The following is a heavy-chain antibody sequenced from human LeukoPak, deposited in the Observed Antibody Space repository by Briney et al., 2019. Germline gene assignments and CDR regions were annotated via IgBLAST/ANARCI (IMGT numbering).Heavy chain of an antibody. J-gene: IGHJ4*02. CDR3: ARGRIRRTQNIAVASNFDY. CDR1: GGSMSRYY. D-gene: IGHD6-19*01. Sequence: SETLSLTCSVSGGSMSRYYWSWVRQPPGRGLEWIGAINHSGSTNYNPSLKSRVTISVDTSKNQFSLKLSSVTAADTAVYYCARGRIRRTQNIAVASNFDYWGQGTLVTVSS. CDR2: INHSGST. V-gene: IGHV4-34*01.